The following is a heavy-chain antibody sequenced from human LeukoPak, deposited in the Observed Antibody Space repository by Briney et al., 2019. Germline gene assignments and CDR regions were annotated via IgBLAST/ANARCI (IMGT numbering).Heavy chain of an antibody. CDR2: IKQDGSEK. V-gene: IGHV3-7*01. J-gene: IGHJ3*02. CDR1: GFTFSSYW. CDR3: ARDPPPLWFGEFDAFDI. Sequence: GGSLRLSCAASGFTFSSYWMSWVRQAPGKGLEWVANIKQDGSEKYYVDSVKGRFTISRDNAKNSLYLQMNSLRAEDTAVYYCARDPPPLWFGEFDAFDIWGQGTMVTVSS. D-gene: IGHD3-10*01.